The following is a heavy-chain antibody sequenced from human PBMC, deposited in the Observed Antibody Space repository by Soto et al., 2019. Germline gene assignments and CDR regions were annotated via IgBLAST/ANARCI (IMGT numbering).Heavy chain of an antibody. CDR3: VKSRGGGKYDCVX. Sequence: GGSLRLSCSASGFTFSSYSMHWVRQSPRKGLEGLSHVSGDGVRIYYADSVKVRVTISRDNAKNMLYLEMSSRRPDDSAVYYCVKSRGGGKYDCVXWGQGTRVTVSX. D-gene: IGHD2-15*01. CDR1: GFTFSSYS. CDR2: VSGDGVRI. J-gene: IGHJ4*02. V-gene: IGHV3-64D*06.